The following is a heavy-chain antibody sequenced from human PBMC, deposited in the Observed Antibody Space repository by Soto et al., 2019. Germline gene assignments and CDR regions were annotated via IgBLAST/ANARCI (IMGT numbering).Heavy chain of an antibody. Sequence: QITLKESGPTLVKPTQTLTLTCTFSGFSLSTSGVGVGWIRQPPGKALEWLALIYWDDDKRYSPSLKSRLTITKATAKNQVVLTMTNVDPVDTATYYCAHRHGYGELRSWGQGTLVTVSS. D-gene: IGHD4-17*01. J-gene: IGHJ4*02. V-gene: IGHV2-5*02. CDR2: IYWDDDK. CDR1: GFSLSTSGVG. CDR3: AHRHGYGELRS.